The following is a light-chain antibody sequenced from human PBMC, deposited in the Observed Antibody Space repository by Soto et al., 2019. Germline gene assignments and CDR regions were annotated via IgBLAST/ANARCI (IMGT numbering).Light chain of an antibody. V-gene: IGKV1-33*01. CDR3: QQHDDFPT. J-gene: IGKJ5*01. CDR2: DAS. Sequence: DIQMTQSPSSLPASVGYRVTITFRVSQGISIYLNWFRQKPGKAPQLLIYDASNLQTGAPSRFSGSGSGTDFTLIISSVQPEDVATYYCQQHDDFPTFGQGTRLEIK. CDR1: QGISIY.